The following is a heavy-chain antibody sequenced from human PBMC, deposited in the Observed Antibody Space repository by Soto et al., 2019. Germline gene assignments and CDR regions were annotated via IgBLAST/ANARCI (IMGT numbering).Heavy chain of an antibody. J-gene: IGHJ4*02. Sequence: EVQLLESGGGLVQPGGSLRLSCAASGFTFSSYAMSWVRQAPGKGLEWVSAISGSGGSTYYTDSVKGRFTISRDNSKNTLYLQMNSLRSEDTAVYYCAKGVSLGENYYFDYWGQGTLVTVSS. CDR3: AKGVSLGENYYFDY. D-gene: IGHD3-16*01. CDR2: ISGSGGST. V-gene: IGHV3-23*01. CDR1: GFTFSSYA.